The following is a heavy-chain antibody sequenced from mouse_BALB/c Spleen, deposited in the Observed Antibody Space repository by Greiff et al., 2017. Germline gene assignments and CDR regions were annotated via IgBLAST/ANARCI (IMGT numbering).Heavy chain of an antibody. D-gene: IGHD2-4*01. J-gene: IGHJ3*01. Sequence: DVMLVESGGGLVKPGGSLKLSCAASGFAFSSYDMSWVRQTPEKRLEWVAYISSGGGSTYYPDTVKGRFTISRDNAKNTLYLQMSSLKSEDTAMYYCARGASTMISAWFAYWGQGTLVTVSA. CDR1: GFAFSSYD. V-gene: IGHV5-12-1*01. CDR3: ARGASTMISAWFAY. CDR2: ISSGGGST.